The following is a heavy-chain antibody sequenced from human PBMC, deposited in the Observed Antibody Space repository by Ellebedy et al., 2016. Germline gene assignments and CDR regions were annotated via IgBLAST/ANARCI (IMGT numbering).Heavy chain of an antibody. CDR3: ARDRVSERFGELEEVGWFDP. CDR2: INAGNGNT. V-gene: IGHV1-3*01. CDR1: GYTFTSYA. Sequence: ASVKVSCXASGYTFTSYAMHWVRQAPGQRLEWMGWINAGNGNTKYSQKFQGRVTITRDTSASTAYMELSSLRSEDTAVYYCARDRVSERFGELEEVGWFDPWGQGTLVTVSS. J-gene: IGHJ5*02. D-gene: IGHD3-10*01.